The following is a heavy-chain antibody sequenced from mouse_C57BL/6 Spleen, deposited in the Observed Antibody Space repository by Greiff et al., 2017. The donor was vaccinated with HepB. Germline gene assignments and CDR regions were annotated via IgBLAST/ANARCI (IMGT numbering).Heavy chain of an antibody. CDR2: IDPSDSYT. Sequence: VQLQQPGAELVMPGASVKLSCKASGYTFTSYWMHWVKQRPGQGLEWIGEIDPSDSYTNYNQKFKGKSTLTVDKSSSTAYMQLSSLTSEDSAVYYCARIDGYGNSSWFAYWGQGTLVTVSA. J-gene: IGHJ3*01. CDR3: ARIDGYGNSSWFAY. CDR1: GYTFTSYW. V-gene: IGHV1-69*01. D-gene: IGHD2-10*02.